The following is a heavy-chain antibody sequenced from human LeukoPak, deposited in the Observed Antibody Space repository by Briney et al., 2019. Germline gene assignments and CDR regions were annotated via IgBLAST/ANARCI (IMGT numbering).Heavy chain of an antibody. CDR1: GGTFSSYA. D-gene: IGHD5-18*01. Sequence: GASVTVSCKPSGGTFSSYAISWVRQAPGQGLEWMGWISAYNGNTNYGQKLQGRVTMTTDTSTSTAYMELRSLRSDDTAVYYCARGGYSYGTPDYWGQGTLVTVSS. V-gene: IGHV1-18*01. CDR2: ISAYNGNT. CDR3: ARGGYSYGTPDY. J-gene: IGHJ4*02.